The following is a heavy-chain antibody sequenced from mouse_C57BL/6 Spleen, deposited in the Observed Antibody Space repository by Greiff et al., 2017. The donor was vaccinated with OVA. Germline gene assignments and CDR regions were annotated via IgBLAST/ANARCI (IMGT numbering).Heavy chain of an antibody. J-gene: IGHJ3*01. V-gene: IGHV10-1*01. CDR1: GFSFTTYA. CDR2: IRSKSNNYAT. CDR3: VRLGFAY. Sequence: VQLKESGGGLVQPKGSLKLSCAASGFSFTTYAMNWVRQAPGQGVEWVARIRSKSNNYATYYADSVKDRFTISRDDSERMLYLQMNNLKTEDTAMYYCVRLGFAYWGKGTLVTVSA.